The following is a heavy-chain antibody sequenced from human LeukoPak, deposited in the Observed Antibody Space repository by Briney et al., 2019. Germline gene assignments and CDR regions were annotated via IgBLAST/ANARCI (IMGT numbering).Heavy chain of an antibody. CDR1: GYTFVGYG. CDR3: ARTYYDFWSGYYNHLVTLH. D-gene: IGHD3-3*01. V-gene: IGHV1-18*01. Sequence: GASVKVSCKASGYTFVGYGVAWVRQAPGQGLEWMGWISAYNGNTNYAQKLQGRVTMTTDTSTSTAYMELRSLRSDDTAVYYCARTYYDFWSGYYNHLVTLHWGQGTLVTVSS. J-gene: IGHJ4*02. CDR2: ISAYNGNT.